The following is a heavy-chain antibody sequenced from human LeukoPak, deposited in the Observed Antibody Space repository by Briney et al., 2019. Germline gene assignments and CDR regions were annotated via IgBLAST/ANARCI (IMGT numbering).Heavy chain of an antibody. CDR2: LSGSGVTT. J-gene: IGHJ4*01. CDR3: AKGVYSSGLSFFYF. D-gene: IGHD6-19*01. Sequence: GGSLRLSCAASGFTFSNSAMSWVRQAPGKGLEWVSTLSGSGVTTYYADSVKGRFTISRDNSKNTLYLQMNSLRAEDTAVYYCAKGVYSSGLSFFYFRGQGTLVTVSS. CDR1: GFTFSNSA. V-gene: IGHV3-23*01.